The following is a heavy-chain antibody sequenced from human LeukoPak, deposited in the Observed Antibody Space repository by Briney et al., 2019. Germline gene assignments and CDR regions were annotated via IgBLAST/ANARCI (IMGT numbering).Heavy chain of an antibody. J-gene: IGHJ5*02. CDR2: IRYDGSNK. Sequence: GGTLRLSCAASGFTFSSYGMHWVRQAPGKGLEWVAFIRYDGSNKYYADSVKGRFTISRDNSKNTLYLQMNSLRAEDTAVYYCAKIRYFDWLSVNNWFDPWGQGTLVTVSS. D-gene: IGHD3-9*01. CDR1: GFTFSSYG. CDR3: AKIRYFDWLSVNNWFDP. V-gene: IGHV3-30*02.